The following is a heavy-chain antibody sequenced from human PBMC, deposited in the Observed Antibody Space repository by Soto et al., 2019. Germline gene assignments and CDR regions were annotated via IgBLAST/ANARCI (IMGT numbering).Heavy chain of an antibody. Sequence: LRLSCTASGFTFGDYAMSWVRQAPGKGLEWVGFIRSKAYGGTTEYAASVKGRFTISRDDSKSIAYLQMNSLKAEDTAVYYCTREAPYYDYVWGSYRPYDYWAREPWSPSPQ. CDR2: IRSKAYGGTT. V-gene: IGHV3-49*04. J-gene: IGHJ4*02. CDR1: GFTFGDYA. D-gene: IGHD3-16*02. CDR3: TREAPYYDYVWGSYRPYDY.